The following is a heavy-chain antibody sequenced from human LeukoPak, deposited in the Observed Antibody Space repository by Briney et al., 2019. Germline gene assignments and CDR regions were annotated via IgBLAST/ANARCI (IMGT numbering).Heavy chain of an antibody. CDR3: AWGIAMVRGVRDYYYNMDV. Sequence: ASVKVSCKASGDTFRSFAISWVRQAPGQGLEWMGGIIPIFNSTNSAQKFQGRVTITADEPTRTAYMELSGPRSEDTAVYYCAWGIAMVRGVRDYYYNMDVWGQGTTVTVSS. V-gene: IGHV1-69*13. D-gene: IGHD3-10*01. CDR1: GDTFRSFA. J-gene: IGHJ6*02. CDR2: IIPIFNST.